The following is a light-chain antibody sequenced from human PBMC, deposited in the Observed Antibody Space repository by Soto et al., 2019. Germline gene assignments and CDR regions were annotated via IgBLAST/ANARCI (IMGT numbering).Light chain of an antibody. CDR3: QQCSSYSRT. J-gene: IGKJ1*01. CDR1: QSVNSW. Sequence: DIQMTQTPSTLSAYVGDRVTITCRASQSVNSWLAWYQQKPGRAPKLLIYSVSNLDSGVPSRFSGSGSGTEFTLTISSLQPDDFATYYCQQCSSYSRTFGQGTKVEMK. V-gene: IGKV1-5*01. CDR2: SVS.